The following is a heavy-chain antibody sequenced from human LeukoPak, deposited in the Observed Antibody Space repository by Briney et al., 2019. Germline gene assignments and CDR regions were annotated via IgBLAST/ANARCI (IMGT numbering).Heavy chain of an antibody. CDR3: ARDRYYYDSSGYYYTDFDY. D-gene: IGHD3-22*01. CDR1: GFTFDNYA. CDR2: ISSSSSYI. V-gene: IGHV3-21*01. J-gene: IGHJ4*02. Sequence: PGRSLRLSCAASGFTFDNYAMHWVRQAPGKGLEWVSSISSSSSYIYYADSVKGRFTISRDNAKNSLYLQMNSLRAEDTAVYYCARDRYYYDSSGYYYTDFDYWGQGTLVTVSS.